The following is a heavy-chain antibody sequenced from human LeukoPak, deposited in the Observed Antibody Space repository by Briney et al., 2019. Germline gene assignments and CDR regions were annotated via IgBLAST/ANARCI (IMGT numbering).Heavy chain of an antibody. Sequence: GGSLRLSCAASGFTFSSHAMSWVRQAPGKGLEWVSAISGSGGSTYYADSVRGRFTISRDNSKNTLFLQMNSLRAEDTAVYYCARSRGTVDYWGQGTLVTVSS. J-gene: IGHJ4*02. V-gene: IGHV3-23*01. CDR3: ARSRGTVDY. CDR1: GFTFSSHA. CDR2: ISGSGGST. D-gene: IGHD3-16*01.